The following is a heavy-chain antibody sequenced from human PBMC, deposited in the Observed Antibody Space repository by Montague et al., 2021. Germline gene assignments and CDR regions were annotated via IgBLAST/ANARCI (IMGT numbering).Heavy chain of an antibody. Sequence: SETLSFTCTVSGASITSNIYYWGWTRQSPGKGLEWIGSIYYSGNSFYQPSLKSRITMAVDTSKNQFSLKLSSVTAADTAIYYCARVFSSWYVGWFDPWGQGTLVTVSS. CDR2: IYYSGNS. D-gene: IGHD6-13*01. CDR3: ARVFSSWYVGWFDP. CDR1: GASITSNIYY. V-gene: IGHV4-39*07. J-gene: IGHJ5*02.